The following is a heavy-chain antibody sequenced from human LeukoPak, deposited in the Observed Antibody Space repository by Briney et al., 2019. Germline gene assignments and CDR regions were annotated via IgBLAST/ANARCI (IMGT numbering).Heavy chain of an antibody. CDR2: ISAYNGNT. J-gene: IGHJ4*02. CDR3: ARSPLSDFWSGYYTYYFDY. V-gene: IGHV1-18*01. Sequence: ASVKVSCKASGYTFTSYGISWVRQAPGQGLEWMGWISAYNGNTNYAQKLQGRVTMTTDTSTSTAYMGLRSLRSDDTAVYYCARSPLSDFWSGYYTYYFDYWGQGTLVTVSS. D-gene: IGHD3-3*01. CDR1: GYTFTSYG.